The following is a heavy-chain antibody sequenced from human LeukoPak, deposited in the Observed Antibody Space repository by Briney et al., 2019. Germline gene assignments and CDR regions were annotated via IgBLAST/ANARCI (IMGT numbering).Heavy chain of an antibody. V-gene: IGHV1-8*01. Sequence: ASVKVSCKASRYTFTSYDINWVRQATGQGLEWLGWMNPNSGNTGYAQKFQGRVTMTRNTSISTAYMELSSLRSEDTAVYYCARGLPPPPWGAVAGIDDYWGQGTLVTVSS. CDR1: RYTFTSYD. CDR2: MNPNSGNT. CDR3: ARGLPPPPWGAVAGIDDY. D-gene: IGHD6-19*01. J-gene: IGHJ4*02.